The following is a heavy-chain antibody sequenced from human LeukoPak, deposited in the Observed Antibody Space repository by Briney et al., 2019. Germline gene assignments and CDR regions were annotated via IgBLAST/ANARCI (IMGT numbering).Heavy chain of an antibody. CDR3: AKPRGEEWLVGLYDAFDI. J-gene: IGHJ3*02. Sequence: GGSLRLSCAASGFTFSTFAMNWVRQAPGKGLEWVSAIGGSGTDTYYADSVKGRFTISRDNSKNTLYLQMNSLRDEDTAVYYCAKPRGEEWLVGLYDAFDIWGQGTMVTVSS. CDR1: GFTFSTFA. V-gene: IGHV3-23*01. D-gene: IGHD6-19*01. CDR2: IGGSGTDT.